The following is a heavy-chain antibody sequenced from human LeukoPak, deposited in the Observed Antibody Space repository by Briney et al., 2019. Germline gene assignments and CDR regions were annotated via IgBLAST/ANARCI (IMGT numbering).Heavy chain of an antibody. CDR3: ARGGHCSGGTCYSYNAFDI. CDR2: ISSSGTI. CDR1: GFTFRSYE. V-gene: IGHV3-48*03. J-gene: IGHJ3*02. D-gene: IGHD2-15*01. Sequence: PGGSLRLSCAASGFTFRSYEMNWVRQAPGKGLEWVSYISSSGTIYYADSVKGRFTISRDNAKNSLYLHMNSLRAEDTAVYYCARGGHCSGGTCYSYNAFDIWGQGTMVTVSS.